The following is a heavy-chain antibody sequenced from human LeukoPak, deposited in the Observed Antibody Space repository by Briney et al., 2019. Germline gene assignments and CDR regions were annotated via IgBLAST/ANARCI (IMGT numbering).Heavy chain of an antibody. J-gene: IGHJ4*02. Sequence: GGSLRLSCAASGFTFSSYSMNWVRQAPGKGLEWVSSISSSSSYIYYADSVKGRFTISRDNAKNSLYLQMNSLRAEDTALYYCAKDSDRVFDYWGQGTLVTVSS. CDR3: AKDSDRVFDY. CDR1: GFTFSSYS. V-gene: IGHV3-21*04. CDR2: ISSSSSYI.